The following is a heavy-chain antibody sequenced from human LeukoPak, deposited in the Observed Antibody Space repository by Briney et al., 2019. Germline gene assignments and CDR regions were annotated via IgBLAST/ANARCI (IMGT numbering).Heavy chain of an antibody. D-gene: IGHD3-16*01. J-gene: IGHJ4*02. Sequence: GGSLRLSCAVSGSTFSSYWIHWVRQAPGKGLEWVSRIYSDGTTTSYAGSVKGRFTISRDNAKNTLYLQMNSLRAEDTAVYYCSREQHGGRYFDYWGQGTLVTVSS. CDR3: SREQHGGRYFDY. CDR1: GSTFSSYW. V-gene: IGHV3-74*01. CDR2: IYSDGTTT.